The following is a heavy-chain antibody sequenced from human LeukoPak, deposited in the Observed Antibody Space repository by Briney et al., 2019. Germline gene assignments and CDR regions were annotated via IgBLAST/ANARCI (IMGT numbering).Heavy chain of an antibody. Sequence: SQTLSLTCAISGDSVSSNSAAWNWIRQSPSRGLEWLGRTYYRSKCYNDYAVSVKSRITINPDTTKNQFSLQLNPVTPEDTAVYYCARAGIYSSSSTFDYWGQGTLVTVSS. CDR3: ARAGIYSSSSTFDY. V-gene: IGHV6-1*01. CDR1: GDSVSSNSAA. D-gene: IGHD6-6*01. CDR2: TYYRSKCYN. J-gene: IGHJ4*02.